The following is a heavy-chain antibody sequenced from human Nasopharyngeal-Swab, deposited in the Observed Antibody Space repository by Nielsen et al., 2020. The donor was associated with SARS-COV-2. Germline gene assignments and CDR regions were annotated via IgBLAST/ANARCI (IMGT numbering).Heavy chain of an antibody. CDR3: VKHQGSSSDQ. CDR2: VNQDGSRT. Sequence: GESLKISCVASGVIFSKYWMHWVRQAPGKGLVWVSRVNQDGSRTDYANSVRGRFTISRDNAKNTLYLQMNSLRVEDTAVYYCVKHQGSSSDQWGQGTLVTVSS. J-gene: IGHJ4*02. CDR1: GVIFSKYW. V-gene: IGHV3-74*01.